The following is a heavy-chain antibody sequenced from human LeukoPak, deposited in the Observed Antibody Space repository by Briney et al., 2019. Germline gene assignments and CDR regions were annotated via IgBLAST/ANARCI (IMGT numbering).Heavy chain of an antibody. CDR2: LYSGGST. CDR1: GFTVSSNY. Sequence: GGSLRLSCAASGFTVSSNYMSWVRQAPGKGLEWVSVLYSGGSTYYADSVKGRFTISRDNSKNTLYLQVNSLRAEDTAVYYCAREVPYGYYYDSSWYFDLWGRGTLVTVSS. D-gene: IGHD3-22*01. J-gene: IGHJ2*01. CDR3: AREVPYGYYYDSSWYFDL. V-gene: IGHV3-66*01.